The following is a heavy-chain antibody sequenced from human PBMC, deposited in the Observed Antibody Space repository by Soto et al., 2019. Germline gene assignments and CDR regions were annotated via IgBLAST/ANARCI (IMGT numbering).Heavy chain of an antibody. V-gene: IGHV3-30-3*01. CDR3: ARDLQHFLYGSGEPDYYGMDV. CDR2: ISYDGSNK. Sequence: GGSLRLSCAASGFTFSSYAMHWVRQAPGKGLEWVAVISYDGSNKYYADSVEGRFTISRDNSKNTLYLQMNSLRAEDTAVYYCARDLQHFLYGSGEPDYYGMDVWGQGTTVTVSS. J-gene: IGHJ6*02. CDR1: GFTFSSYA. D-gene: IGHD3-10*01.